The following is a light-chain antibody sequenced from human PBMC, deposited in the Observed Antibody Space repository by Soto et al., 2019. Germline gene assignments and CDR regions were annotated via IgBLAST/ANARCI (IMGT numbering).Light chain of an antibody. V-gene: IGKV1-39*01. CDR1: QSITNY. CDR2: AAS. CDR3: QQTYSRIRT. J-gene: IGKJ1*01. Sequence: DIQMTQSPSALSASVGDRVTITCRASQSITNYLNWYQHKPGQAPNLLIYAASTLQAGVPSRFRGSGSGTDFTLTISSLQPEDFATYYCQQTYSRIRTFGQGTKVDIK.